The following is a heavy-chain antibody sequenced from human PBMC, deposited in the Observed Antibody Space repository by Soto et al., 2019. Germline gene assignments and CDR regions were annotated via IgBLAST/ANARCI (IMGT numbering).Heavy chain of an antibody. V-gene: IGHV3-15*01. CDR1: GLTFSNVW. CDR2: IKSKSDGETA. D-gene: IGHD5-18*01. J-gene: IGHJ4*02. Sequence: EVQLVESGGGSVKPGGALRLSCAASGLTFSNVWMTWVRQAPGKGLEWVGRIKSKSDGETADVAAPVKARFTISRDDSKNTVLLEMNSLKSEDTALYYCAITAMINRDSSTSFDYWGRGTQVTVSS. CDR3: AITAMINRDSSTSFDY.